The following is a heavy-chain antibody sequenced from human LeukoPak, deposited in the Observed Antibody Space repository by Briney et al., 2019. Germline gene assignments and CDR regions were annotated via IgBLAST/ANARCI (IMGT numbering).Heavy chain of an antibody. Sequence: SETLSLTCAVYGGSFSGYYWGWIRQTPGKGLEWIGEINHGGSTNYNPPLKSRVTTSVDTSKNQFSLNLASVTAADTAVYYCARASDNDDYSLDYFYYMDVWGEGTTVTVSS. V-gene: IGHV4-34*01. CDR2: INHGGST. D-gene: IGHD4-17*01. J-gene: IGHJ6*03. CDR3: ARASDNDDYSLDYFYYMDV. CDR1: GGSFSGYY.